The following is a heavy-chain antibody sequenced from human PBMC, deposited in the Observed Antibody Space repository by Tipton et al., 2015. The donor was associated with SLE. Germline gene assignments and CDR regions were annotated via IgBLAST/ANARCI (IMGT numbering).Heavy chain of an antibody. CDR1: GYSISSGYY. CDR2: IYHSGST. V-gene: IGHV4-38-2*01. CDR3: AADYGDYADPLGY. J-gene: IGHJ4*02. D-gene: IGHD4-17*01. Sequence: TLSLTCAVSGYSISSGYYWGWIRQPPGKGLEWIGSIYHSGSTYYNPSLKSRVTISVDTSKNQFSLKLRSVTAADTAVYYCAADYGDYADPLGYWGRGTLVTVSS.